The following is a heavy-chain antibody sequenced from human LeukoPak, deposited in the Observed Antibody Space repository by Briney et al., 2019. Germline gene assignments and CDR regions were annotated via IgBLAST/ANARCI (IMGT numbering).Heavy chain of an antibody. CDR1: GGTFSSYA. CDR2: IIPIFGTA. D-gene: IGHD6-13*01. CDR3: ARDRYSSSWYYLDY. J-gene: IGHJ4*02. Sequence: GASVKVSCKGSGGTFSSYAISWVRQAPGQGLEWMGGIIPIFGTANYAQKFQGRVTITTDESTSTAYMELSSLRSEDTAVYYCARDRYSSSWYYLDYWGQGTLVTVSS. V-gene: IGHV1-69*05.